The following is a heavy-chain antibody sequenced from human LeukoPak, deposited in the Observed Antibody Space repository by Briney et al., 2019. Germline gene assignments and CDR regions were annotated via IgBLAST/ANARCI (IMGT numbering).Heavy chain of an antibody. CDR3: AREIFDDYVWGSYRYNERVLFDY. V-gene: IGHV1-69*04. J-gene: IGHJ4*02. Sequence: ASVKVSCKASGYTFTSYGISWVRQAPGQGLEWMGRIIPILGIANYAQKFQGRVTITADKSTSTAYMELSSLRSEDTAVYYCAREIFDDYVWGSYRYNERVLFDYWGQGTLVTVSS. CDR1: GYTFTSYG. CDR2: IIPILGIA. D-gene: IGHD3-16*02.